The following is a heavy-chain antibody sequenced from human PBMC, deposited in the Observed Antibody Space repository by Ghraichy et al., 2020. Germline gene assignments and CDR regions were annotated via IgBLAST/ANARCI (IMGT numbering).Heavy chain of an antibody. CDR3: AKPSPPITGRPNYFDY. Sequence: GGSLRLSCAAFGFTFNYYGMHWVRQAPGKGLEWVAFIRYDGSNKYYADSVKGRFTISRDNSKNTLYLQMNSLRAEDTAVYYCAKPSPPITGRPNYFDYWGQGTLVTVSS. CDR1: GFTFNYYG. V-gene: IGHV3-30*02. J-gene: IGHJ4*02. D-gene: IGHD6-6*01. CDR2: IRYDGSNK.